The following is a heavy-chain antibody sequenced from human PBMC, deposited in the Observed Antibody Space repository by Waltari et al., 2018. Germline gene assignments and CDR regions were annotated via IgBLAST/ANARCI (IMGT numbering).Heavy chain of an antibody. CDR1: GGSISSYY. CDR3: ARVTFSGLDY. V-gene: IGHV4-59*01. D-gene: IGHD6-19*01. Sequence: QVQLQESGSGLVKPSETLSLTCTVSGGSISSYYWSWIRQPPGKGLEWIGYICYSGSTTYNPSLKSRVTISVDTSKNQFSLKLSSVTAADTAVYYCARVTFSGLDYWGQGTLVTVSS. J-gene: IGHJ4*02. CDR2: ICYSGST.